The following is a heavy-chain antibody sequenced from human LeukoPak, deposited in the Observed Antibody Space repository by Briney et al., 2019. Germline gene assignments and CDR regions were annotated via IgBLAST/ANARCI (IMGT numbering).Heavy chain of an antibody. D-gene: IGHD6-19*01. Sequence: PGGSLRLSCAASGFTFDDYAMHWVRQPPGKGLEWVSGISWNSGSIGYADSVKGRFTISRDNAKNSLYLQMNSLRAEDTALYYCAKDSGIAVAGLNFDYWGQGTLSPSPQ. V-gene: IGHV3-9*01. CDR3: AKDSGIAVAGLNFDY. CDR1: GFTFDDYA. J-gene: IGHJ4*02. CDR2: ISWNSGSI.